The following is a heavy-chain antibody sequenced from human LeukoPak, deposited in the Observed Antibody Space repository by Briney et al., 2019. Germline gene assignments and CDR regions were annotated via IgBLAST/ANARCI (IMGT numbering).Heavy chain of an antibody. V-gene: IGHV7-4-1*02. Sequence: ASVKVSCKASGYTFTTYAMNWVRQAPGQGLEWMGWIDTNTGNPTYAQGFTGRFVFSLDTSVSTAYLQISSLKAEDTAVYYCASSYCSGGNCYPQQTVYYFEFWGQGTLVTVSS. J-gene: IGHJ4*02. CDR2: IDTNTGNP. CDR1: GYTFTTYA. D-gene: IGHD2-15*01. CDR3: ASSYCSGGNCYPQQTVYYFEF.